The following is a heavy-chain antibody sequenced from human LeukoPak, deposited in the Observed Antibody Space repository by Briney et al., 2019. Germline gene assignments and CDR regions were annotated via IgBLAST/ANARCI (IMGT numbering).Heavy chain of an antibody. Sequence: TGGSLRLSCAASGFTFSSYGMHWVRQDPGKGLEWVAFIHYDGSNKYYADSVKGRFTISRDNSKNTLYMQMNSLRAEDTAVYYCAKDRNSKSYYYMDVWGKGTTVTVSS. CDR1: GFTFSSYG. CDR2: IHYDGSNK. V-gene: IGHV3-30*02. J-gene: IGHJ6*03. CDR3: AKDRNSKSYYYMDV. D-gene: IGHD4-23*01.